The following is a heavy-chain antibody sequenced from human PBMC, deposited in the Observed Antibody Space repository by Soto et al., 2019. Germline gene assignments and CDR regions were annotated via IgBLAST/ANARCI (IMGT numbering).Heavy chain of an antibody. Sequence: GGSLRLSCAASAFTFSSFAMSWVRQAPGKGLEWVAIISYDGDNEYYADSVRGRFTISRDNSKNTLYLQTSSLRQEDTAVYYCAKDGGPVYCNSPGCSAKHFDYWGQGTLVTVSS. D-gene: IGHD2-2*01. V-gene: IGHV3-30*18. CDR3: AKDGGPVYCNSPGCSAKHFDY. J-gene: IGHJ4*02. CDR2: ISYDGDNE. CDR1: AFTFSSFA.